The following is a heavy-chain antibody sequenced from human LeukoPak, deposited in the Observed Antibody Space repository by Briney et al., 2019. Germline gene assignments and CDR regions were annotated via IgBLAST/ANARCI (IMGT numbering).Heavy chain of an antibody. Sequence: GGSLRLSCAASGFTFSSYAMSWVRQAPGKGLEWVSAISGSGGSTYYADSVKGRFTISRDNSKNTLYLQMNSLRAEDTAVYYCAKDMDMITFEGALDYWGQGTLVTVSS. V-gene: IGHV3-23*01. CDR3: AKDMDMITFEGALDY. J-gene: IGHJ4*02. CDR1: GFTFSSYA. D-gene: IGHD3-16*01. CDR2: ISGSGGST.